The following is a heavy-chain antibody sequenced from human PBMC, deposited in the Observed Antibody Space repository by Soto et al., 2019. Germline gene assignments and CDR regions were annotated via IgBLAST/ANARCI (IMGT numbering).Heavy chain of an antibody. CDR1: GFTFSSSW. J-gene: IGHJ6*02. V-gene: IGHV3-74*01. Sequence: EVQLVESGGGLVQPGGALRLSCAASGFTFSSSWMHWVRQAPGKGLVWVSRINSDGSSTSYADSVKGRFTISRDNAKNTLYLQMNSLRAEDTAVYYCARWARTEYGMDVWGQGTTVTVSS. CDR2: INSDGSST. D-gene: IGHD1-1*01. CDR3: ARWARTEYGMDV.